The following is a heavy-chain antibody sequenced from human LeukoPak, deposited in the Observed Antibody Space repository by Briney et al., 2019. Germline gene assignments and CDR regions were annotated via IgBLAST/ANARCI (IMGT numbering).Heavy chain of an antibody. Sequence: IPSETLSLTCTVSVGSISSYYWRWIRQPPGKGVEWIGYIYYSGSTNYNPSLNSRVTISVDTSKNQFSLKLSSVTAADTAVYYCARGLNGGSSGYYYDYWGQGTLVTVSS. CDR2: IYYSGST. CDR3: ARGLNGGSSGYYYDY. V-gene: IGHV4-59*01. CDR1: VGSISSYY. J-gene: IGHJ4*02. D-gene: IGHD3-22*01.